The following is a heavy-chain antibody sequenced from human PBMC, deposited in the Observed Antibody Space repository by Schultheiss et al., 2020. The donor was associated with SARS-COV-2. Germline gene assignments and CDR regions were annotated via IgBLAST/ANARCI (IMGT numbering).Heavy chain of an antibody. CDR2: IDTDGSTT. V-gene: IGHV3-74*03. J-gene: IGHJ2*01. CDR3: ASRYCSSTSCSNYWYFDL. D-gene: IGHD2-2*01. Sequence: GGSLRLSCAASGFTFSSYWMHWVRQAPGKGLVWVSRIDTDGSTTTYADSVKGRFTISRDNSKNTLYLQMNSLRAEDTAVYYCASRYCSSTSCSNYWYFDLWGRGTLVTVSS. CDR1: GFTFSSYW.